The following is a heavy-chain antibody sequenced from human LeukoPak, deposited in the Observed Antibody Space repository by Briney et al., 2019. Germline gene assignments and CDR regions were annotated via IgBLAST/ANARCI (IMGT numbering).Heavy chain of an antibody. V-gene: IGHV3-21*01. CDR1: GFTFSYYT. Sequence: GGSLRLSCAASGFTFSYYTMNWVRQAPGKGLEWVSSISSSSSYIYYADSVKGRFTISRDNAKNSLYLQMNSLRAEDTAVYYCAKDRCSNGVGCYYYYMDVWGKGTTVTISS. CDR2: ISSSSSYI. J-gene: IGHJ6*03. D-gene: IGHD2-8*01. CDR3: AKDRCSNGVGCYYYYMDV.